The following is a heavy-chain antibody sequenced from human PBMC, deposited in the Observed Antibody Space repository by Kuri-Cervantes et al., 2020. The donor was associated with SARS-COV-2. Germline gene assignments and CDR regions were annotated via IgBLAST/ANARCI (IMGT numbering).Heavy chain of an antibody. CDR2: ISYDGSNK. Sequence: GESLKISCAASGFTFSSYGMHWVRQAPGKGLEWVAVISYDGSNKYYADSVKGRFTISRDNSKNTLYLQMNSLRAEDTAVYYCVRSNTAMVTKRGYYYGMDVWGQGTTGTVSS. J-gene: IGHJ6*02. V-gene: IGHV3-30*03. CDR3: VRSNTAMVTKRGYYYGMDV. CDR1: GFTFSSYG. D-gene: IGHD5-18*01.